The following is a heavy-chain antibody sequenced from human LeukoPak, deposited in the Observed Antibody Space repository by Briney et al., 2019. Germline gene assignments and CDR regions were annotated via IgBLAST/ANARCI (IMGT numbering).Heavy chain of an antibody. V-gene: IGHV5-51*01. D-gene: IGHD4-11*01. CDR3: ARQAGNDYSDYAPFCYYYYGMDV. CDR2: IYPGDSDT. J-gene: IGHJ6*01. Sequence: GESLKISCKGSRYSFTSYWIGWVRQMPGKGLEWIGMIYPGDSDTRYSPSFQGQVTISADKSISTAYLQWSNLKASDTAMYYCARQAGNDYSDYAPFCYYYYGMDVWGQGTTVTVSS. CDR1: RYSFTSYW.